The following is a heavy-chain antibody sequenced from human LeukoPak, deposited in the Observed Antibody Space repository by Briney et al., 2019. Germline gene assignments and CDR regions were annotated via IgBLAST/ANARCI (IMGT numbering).Heavy chain of an antibody. Sequence: GGSLRLSCAASGFTFSSYAMHWVRQAPGKGLEWVAVISYDGSNKYYADSVKGRFTISRDNSKNTLYLQMNSLRAEDTAVYYCARTGAHNWNDPFDYWGQGTLVTVSS. CDR1: GFTFSSYA. D-gene: IGHD1-20*01. CDR2: ISYDGSNK. CDR3: ARTGAHNWNDPFDY. V-gene: IGHV3-30-3*01. J-gene: IGHJ4*02.